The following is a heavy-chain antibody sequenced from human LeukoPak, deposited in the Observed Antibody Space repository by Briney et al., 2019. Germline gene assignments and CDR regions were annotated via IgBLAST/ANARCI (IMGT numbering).Heavy chain of an antibody. D-gene: IGHD3-10*01. CDR3: ARDLVVITMVRGFDY. CDR2: ISSSSSYI. V-gene: IGHV3-21*01. CDR1: GFTFSSYS. Sequence: GGSLRLSCAASGFTFSSYSMNWVRQAPGKGLEWVSSISSSSSYIYYADSVKGRFTISRDNAKNSLYLQRNSLRAEDTAVYYCARDLVVITMVRGFDYWGQGTLVTVSS. J-gene: IGHJ4*02.